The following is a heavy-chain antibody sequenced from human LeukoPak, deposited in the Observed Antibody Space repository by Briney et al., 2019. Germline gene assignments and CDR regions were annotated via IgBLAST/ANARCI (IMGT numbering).Heavy chain of an antibody. CDR1: GGTFSSYA. CDR2: IIPILGTA. D-gene: IGHD1-26*01. CDR3: ARDGRSAFDI. V-gene: IGHV1-69*13. Sequence: SVKVSCKASGGTFSSYAISWVRQAPGQGLEWMGGIIPILGTANYAQKFQGRVTTTADESTSTAYMELSSLRSEDTAVYYCARDGRSAFDIWGQGTMVTVSS. J-gene: IGHJ3*02.